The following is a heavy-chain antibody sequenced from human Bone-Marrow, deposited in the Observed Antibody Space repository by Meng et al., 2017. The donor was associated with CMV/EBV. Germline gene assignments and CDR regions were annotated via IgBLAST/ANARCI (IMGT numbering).Heavy chain of an antibody. CDR2: IYYSGST. CDR3: ARDGTGVGRYSSSWYPLRLNYYGMDF. V-gene: IGHV4-39*07. Sequence: GSLRLSCTVSGGSISSSSYYWGWIRQPPGKGLEWIGSIYYSGSTYYNPSLKSRVTISVDTSKNQFSLKLSSVTAADTAVYYCARDGTGVGRYSSSWYPLRLNYYGMDFWGQGTTVTVSS. CDR1: GGSISSSSYY. D-gene: IGHD6-13*01. J-gene: IGHJ6*02.